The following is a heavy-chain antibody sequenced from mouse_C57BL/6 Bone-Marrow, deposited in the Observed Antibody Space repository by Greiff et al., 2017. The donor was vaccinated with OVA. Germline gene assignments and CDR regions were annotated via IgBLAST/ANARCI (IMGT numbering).Heavy chain of an antibody. D-gene: IGHD2-12*01. Sequence: VQLQQSGPGMVKPSQSLSLTCTVTGYSITSGYDWHWIRHFPGNKLEWMGYISYSGSTNYNPSLKSRIPITHDTSKNHFFLKLNSVTTDDTATYYCAKAYYSEAMDYWGQGTSVTVSS. J-gene: IGHJ4*01. CDR3: AKAYYSEAMDY. CDR1: GYSITSGYD. CDR2: ISYSGST. V-gene: IGHV3-1*01.